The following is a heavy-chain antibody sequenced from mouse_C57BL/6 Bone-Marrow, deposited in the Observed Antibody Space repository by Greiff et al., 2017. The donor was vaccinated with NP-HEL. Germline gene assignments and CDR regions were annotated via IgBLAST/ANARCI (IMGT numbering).Heavy chain of an antibody. CDR3: ARNRDGSSFYWYFDV. J-gene: IGHJ1*03. Sequence: QVHVKQSGPGLVQPSQSLSITCTVSGFSLTSYGVHWVRQSPGKGLEWLGVIWRGGSTDYNAAFISRLSISKDNSKSQVFFKMNSLQADDTAIYYCARNRDGSSFYWYFDVWGTGTTVTVSS. CDR2: IWRGGST. V-gene: IGHV2-2*01. D-gene: IGHD1-1*01. CDR1: GFSLTSYG.